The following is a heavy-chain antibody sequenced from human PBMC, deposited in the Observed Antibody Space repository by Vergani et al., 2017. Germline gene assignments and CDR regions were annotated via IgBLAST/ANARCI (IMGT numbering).Heavy chain of an antibody. V-gene: IGHV1-69*01. J-gene: IGHJ6*03. CDR2: IIPIFGTA. CDR3: ARATYDYDLHYYYYMDV. Sequence: QVQLVQSGAEVKKPGSSVKVSCKASGGTFSSYAISWVRQAPGQGLEWMGVIIPIFGTANYAQKFQGRVTITADESTSTAYMELSSLRSEDTAVYYCARATYDYDLHYYYYMDVWGKGTTVTVSS. CDR1: GGTFSSYA. D-gene: IGHD3-16*01.